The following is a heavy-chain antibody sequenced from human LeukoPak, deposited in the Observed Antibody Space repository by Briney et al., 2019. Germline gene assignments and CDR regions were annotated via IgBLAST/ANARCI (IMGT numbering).Heavy chain of an antibody. V-gene: IGHV3-23*01. CDR1: GFTFGSYA. D-gene: IGHD3-22*01. CDR3: ARALVVVSPFDY. Sequence: GGSLRLSCAASGFTFGSYAMSWVRQAPGKGLEWVSDINGSGGSTYYTDSVKGRFTISRDNSKNTLYLQMNSLRAEDTAVYYCARALVVVSPFDYWGQGTLVTVSS. CDR2: INGSGGST. J-gene: IGHJ4*02.